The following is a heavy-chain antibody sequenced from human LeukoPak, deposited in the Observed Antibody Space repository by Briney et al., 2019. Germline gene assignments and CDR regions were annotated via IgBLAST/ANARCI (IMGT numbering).Heavy chain of an antibody. CDR1: GGSIGSTNYY. CDR2: IYYSGST. CDR3: ARHKDYYYSYMDV. V-gene: IGHV4-39*01. J-gene: IGHJ6*03. Sequence: SETLSLTCTVSGGSIGSTNYYWGWIRQPPGKGLEWIANIYYSGSTYYNPSLTSRVTISVDTSKNQFSLKLSSVTAADTAVYYCARHKDYYYSYMDVWGKGTTVTISS.